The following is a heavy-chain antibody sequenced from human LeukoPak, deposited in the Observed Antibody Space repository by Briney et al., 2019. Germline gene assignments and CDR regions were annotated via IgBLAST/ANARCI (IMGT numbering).Heavy chain of an antibody. V-gene: IGHV3-23*01. Sequence: PGWSLRLSCAASVFNFGNYSMTWLRQAPGKGLEGVAVISADSPTTFYAHSVKGRVTISRDNAHNKDFLQLSSLRAEDTALYYCARKSASGNYPLDYWGEGTLVIVSS. CDR1: VFNFGNYS. CDR2: ISADSPTT. CDR3: ARKSASGNYPLDY. D-gene: IGHD3-10*01. J-gene: IGHJ4*02.